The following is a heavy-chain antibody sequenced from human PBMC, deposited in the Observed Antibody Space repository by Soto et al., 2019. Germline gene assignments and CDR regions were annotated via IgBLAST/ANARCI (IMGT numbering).Heavy chain of an antibody. CDR1: GGSISSYY. Sequence: SETLSLTCTVSGGSISSYYWSWIRQPPGKGLEWIGYIYYSGSANYNPSLKSRVTISVDTSKNQFSLKLSSVTAADTAVYYCAREYYYDSSGYRSGFDYWGQGTPVTVSS. D-gene: IGHD3-22*01. CDR2: IYYSGSA. CDR3: AREYYYDSSGYRSGFDY. J-gene: IGHJ4*02. V-gene: IGHV4-59*01.